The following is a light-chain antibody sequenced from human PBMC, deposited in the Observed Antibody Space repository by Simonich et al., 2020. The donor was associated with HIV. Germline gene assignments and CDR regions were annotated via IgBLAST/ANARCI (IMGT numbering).Light chain of an antibody. Sequence: DIQMTQSPSSLSASVGDRVTITCRASHSIITYLNWYQQKPGKAPNLLIYAASSLQSGVPSRFSGSGSGTDFTLIISSVQSEDFVIYYCQQYNNWPLFFGQGTKLEIK. CDR2: AAS. CDR1: HSIITY. J-gene: IGKJ2*01. V-gene: IGKV1-39*01. CDR3: QQYNNWPLF.